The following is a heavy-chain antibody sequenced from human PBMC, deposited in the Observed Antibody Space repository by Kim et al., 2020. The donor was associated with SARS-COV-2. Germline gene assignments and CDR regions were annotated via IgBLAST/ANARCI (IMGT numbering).Heavy chain of an antibody. CDR3: ARVKDYYGSGSYYLFFDT. V-gene: IGHV1-69*13. CDR2: IIPLFFTT. Sequence: SVKVSCKTSGGTFSGYAFSWVRQAPGQGLEWMGGIIPLFFTTRYAQKFQGRLTITADESKSTAYMELSSLRSEDTAVYFCARVKDYYGSGSYYLFFDTWGQGTLVTVSS. J-gene: IGHJ4*02. D-gene: IGHD3-10*01. CDR1: GGTFSGYA.